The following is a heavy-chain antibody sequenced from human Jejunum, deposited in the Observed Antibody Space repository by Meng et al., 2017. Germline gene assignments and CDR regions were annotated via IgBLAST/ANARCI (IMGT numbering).Heavy chain of an antibody. Sequence: GESLKISCAVSGFTFSNYAMNWVHQAPGKGLEWVSAISGDGDDPSYADSVKGRFTISRDNSKNTLYLQLNSLRVEDTAVYYCAKDRGSIYFYDISGHHLFDVWGQGTLVTVSS. CDR1: GFTFSNYA. J-gene: IGHJ4*02. CDR2: ISGDGDDP. V-gene: IGHV3-23*01. D-gene: IGHD3-22*01. CDR3: AKDRGSIYFYDISGHHLFDV.